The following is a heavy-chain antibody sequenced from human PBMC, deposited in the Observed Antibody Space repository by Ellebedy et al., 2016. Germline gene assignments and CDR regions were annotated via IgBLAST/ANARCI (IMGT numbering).Heavy chain of an antibody. Sequence: GESLKISXAASGFTFSSNAMSWVRQAPGKGLEWVSAISDSGGGTYYADSVKGRFTISRDNAKNTAYLQMNSLRVEDTAVYYCARDGRQWAPYATDVWGQGTTVTVAS. CDR3: ARDGRQWAPYATDV. V-gene: IGHV3-23*01. CDR1: GFTFSSNA. D-gene: IGHD6-19*01. J-gene: IGHJ6*02. CDR2: ISDSGGGT.